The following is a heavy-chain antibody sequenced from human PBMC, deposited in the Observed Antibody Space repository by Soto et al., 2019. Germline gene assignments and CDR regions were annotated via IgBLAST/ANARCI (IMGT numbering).Heavy chain of an antibody. D-gene: IGHD4-17*01. CDR3: ARANGGLYYFDY. CDR2: IGTAGDT. V-gene: IGHV3-13*01. CDR1: GLTFSSYD. Sequence: EVQLVESGGGLVQPGGSLRLSCAASGLTFSSYDMHWVRQATGKGLEWVSAIGTAGDTYYPGSVKGRFTISRENAKNSLYLQMNSLRAGDTAVYYCARANGGLYYFDYWGQGTLVTVSS. J-gene: IGHJ4*02.